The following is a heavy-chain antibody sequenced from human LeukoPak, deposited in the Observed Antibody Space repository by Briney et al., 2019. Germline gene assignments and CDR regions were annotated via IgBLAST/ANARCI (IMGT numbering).Heavy chain of an antibody. V-gene: IGHV4-59*01. CDR1: GGSISSYY. D-gene: IGHD6-19*01. CDR2: IYYSGST. J-gene: IGHJ4*02. Sequence: SETLPLTCTVSGGSISSYYWSWIRQPPGKGLEWIGYIYYSGSTNYNPSLKSRVTISVDTSKNQFSLKLSSVTAADTAVYYCARVKGVAGTVDYFDYWGQGTLVTVSS. CDR3: ARVKGVAGTVDYFDY.